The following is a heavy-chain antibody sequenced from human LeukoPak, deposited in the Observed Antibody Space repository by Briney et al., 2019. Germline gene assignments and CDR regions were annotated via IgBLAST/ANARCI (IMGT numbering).Heavy chain of an antibody. CDR3: AKPHVLLFPFPFDY. CDR2: ISGSGGST. CDR1: GFTFSSYG. Sequence: PGGSLRLSCAASGFTFSSYGMSWVRQPPGEGLEWVSAISGSGGSTYYADSVKGRFTISRDNSKNTLYLQMSSLRAEDTAVYYCAKPHVLLFPFPFDYWGQGTLVTVSS. D-gene: IGHD3-10*01. V-gene: IGHV3-23*01. J-gene: IGHJ4*02.